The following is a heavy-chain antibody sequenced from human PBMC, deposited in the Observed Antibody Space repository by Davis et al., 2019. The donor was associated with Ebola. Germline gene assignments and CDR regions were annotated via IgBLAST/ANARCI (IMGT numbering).Heavy chain of an antibody. CDR3: TTDRYSSSWDYYYGMDV. CDR1: GFTFSNAW. J-gene: IGHJ6*04. V-gene: IGHV3-15*01. CDR2: IKSKTDGGTT. Sequence: GGSLRLSCAASGFTFSNAWMSWVRQAPGKGLEWVGRIKSKTDGGTTDYAAPVKGRFTISRDDSKNTLYLQMNSLKTEDTAVYYCTTDRYSSSWDYYYGMDVWGKGTTVTVSS. D-gene: IGHD6-13*01.